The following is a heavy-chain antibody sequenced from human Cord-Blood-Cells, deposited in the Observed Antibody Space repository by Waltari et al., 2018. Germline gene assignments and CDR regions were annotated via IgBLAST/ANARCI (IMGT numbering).Heavy chain of an antibody. V-gene: IGHV1-2*02. J-gene: IGHJ3*02. CDR1: GYPFTGYY. D-gene: IGHD7-27*01. CDR2: INPNSGGT. CDR3: ARDSGRANWDAFDI. Sequence: QVQLVQSGAEVKKPGASVKVSCKASGYPFTGYYMHWVRQAPGQGLEWMGRINPNSGGTNYAQEFQGRVTMTRDTSISTAYMELSRLRSDDTAVYYCARDSGRANWDAFDIWGQGTMVTVSS.